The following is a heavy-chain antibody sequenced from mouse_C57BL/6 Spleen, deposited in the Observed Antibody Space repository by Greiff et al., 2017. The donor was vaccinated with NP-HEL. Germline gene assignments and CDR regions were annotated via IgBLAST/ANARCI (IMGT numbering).Heavy chain of an antibody. CDR2: ISYDGSN. Sequence: EVQLQESGPGLVKPSQSLSLTCSVTGYSITSGYYWNWIRQFPGNKLEWMGYISYDGSNNYNPSLKNRISITRDTSKNQFFLKLNSVTTEDTATYYCARGTVVGNFDVWGTGTTVTVSS. V-gene: IGHV3-6*01. J-gene: IGHJ1*03. CDR3: ARGTVVGNFDV. CDR1: GYSITSGYY. D-gene: IGHD1-1*01.